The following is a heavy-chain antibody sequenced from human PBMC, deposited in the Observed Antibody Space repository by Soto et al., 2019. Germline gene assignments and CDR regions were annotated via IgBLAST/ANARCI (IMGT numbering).Heavy chain of an antibody. V-gene: IGHV3-66*01. D-gene: IGHD3-10*01. CDR1: GFTVSSNY. J-gene: IGHJ3*02. Sequence: EVQLVESGGGLVQPGGSLRLSCAASGFTVSSNYMSWVRQAPGKGLEWVSVIYSGGSTYYADSVKGRFTISRDNSKNTLYLQMNSLRAEDTAVYYGARGSTLDAFDIWGQGTMVTVSS. CDR2: IYSGGST. CDR3: ARGSTLDAFDI.